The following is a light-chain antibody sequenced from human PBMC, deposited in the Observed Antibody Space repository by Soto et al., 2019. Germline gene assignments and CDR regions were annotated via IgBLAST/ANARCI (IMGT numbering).Light chain of an antibody. J-gene: IGKJ5*01. V-gene: IGKV3-20*01. CDR2: GAS. Sequence: EILMTQSPATLSISPVERATLSCSASQSVSSSYLAWYQQKPGQAPRLLVYGASSRATGIPDRFSGSGSGTDFTLTISRLEPEDFAVYYCQKYGNSPLNFGQGTRLEIK. CDR3: QKYGNSPLN. CDR1: QSVSSSY.